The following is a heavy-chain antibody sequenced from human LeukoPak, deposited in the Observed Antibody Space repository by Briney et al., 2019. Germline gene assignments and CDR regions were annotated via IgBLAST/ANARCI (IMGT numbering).Heavy chain of an antibody. CDR3: ARAPAVVPAAVDY. J-gene: IGHJ4*02. Sequence: SETLSLTCSVSGGFNTHYYWSWVRQPPGKGLEWIGYIYYSGSTNYNPSLKSRVTISVDTSKNQFSLKLSSVTAADTAVYYCARAPAVVPAAVDYWGQGTLVTVSS. D-gene: IGHD2-2*01. V-gene: IGHV4-59*01. CDR2: IYYSGST. CDR1: GGFNTHYY.